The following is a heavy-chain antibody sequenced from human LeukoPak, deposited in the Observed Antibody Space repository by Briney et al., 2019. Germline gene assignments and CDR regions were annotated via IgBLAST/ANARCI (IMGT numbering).Heavy chain of an antibody. V-gene: IGHV3-53*04. CDR1: GFNVTSHI. CDR2: LYRGGNS. J-gene: IGHJ4*02. Sequence: PGGSLRLSCAASGFNVTSHIMTWVRQAPGKGLEWVSVLYRGGNSHHADAVKGRFTISRHNSEDTLYLQMNSLRHEDTAVYYCARGGYFGEDHFDFWGQGTLVTVSS. CDR3: ARGGYFGEDHFDF. D-gene: IGHD3-9*01.